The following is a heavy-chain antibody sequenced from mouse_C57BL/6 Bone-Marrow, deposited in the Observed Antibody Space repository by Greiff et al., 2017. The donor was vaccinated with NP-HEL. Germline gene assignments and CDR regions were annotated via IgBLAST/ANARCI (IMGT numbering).Heavy chain of an antibody. V-gene: IGHV5-4*01. D-gene: IGHD1-1*01. CDR3: ARDRGYGSSSLPMDY. CDR1: GFTFSSYA. J-gene: IGHJ4*01. CDR2: ISDGGSYT. Sequence: QGVESGGGLVKPGGSLKLSCAASGFTFSSYAMSWVRQTPEKRLEWVATISDGGSYTYYPDNVKGRFTISRDNAKNNLYLQMSHLKSEDTAMYYCARDRGYGSSSLPMDYWGQGTSVTVSS.